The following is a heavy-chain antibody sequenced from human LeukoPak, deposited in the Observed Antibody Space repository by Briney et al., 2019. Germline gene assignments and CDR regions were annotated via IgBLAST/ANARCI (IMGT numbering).Heavy chain of an antibody. CDR3: AREIYDFADYEGFAWFDP. J-gene: IGHJ5*02. Sequence: SDTLSLTCTVSSGFISHYYWSWIRQPAGKGLEWIGHIYTSGDTNYNPSLKSRVTMSVDTSKNLFSLRLSSVTAADTAVYYCAREIYDFADYEGFAWFDPWGRGILVTVSS. V-gene: IGHV4-4*07. CDR1: SGFISHYY. CDR2: IYTSGDT. D-gene: IGHD4-17*01.